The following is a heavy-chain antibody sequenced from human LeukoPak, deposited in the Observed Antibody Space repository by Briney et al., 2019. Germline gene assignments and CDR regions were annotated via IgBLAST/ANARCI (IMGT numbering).Heavy chain of an antibody. J-gene: IGHJ3*02. CDR3: VRSFFNTYYGSGSYYSFAFDI. CDR2: INSDGSRT. D-gene: IGHD3-10*01. V-gene: IGHV3-74*01. Sequence: GGSLRLSCAASGFTFSSYSMNWVRQAPGKGLVWVSRINSDGSRTDYADSVKGRFAISRDNAKNTLYLQMNSLRAEDTAVYYCVRSFFNTYYGSGSYYSFAFDIWGQGTMVSVSS. CDR1: GFTFSSYS.